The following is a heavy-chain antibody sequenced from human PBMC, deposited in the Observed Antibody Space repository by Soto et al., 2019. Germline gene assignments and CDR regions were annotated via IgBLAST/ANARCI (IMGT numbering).Heavy chain of an antibody. CDR2: IYYSGST. V-gene: IGHV4-31*03. CDR3: ARVCTVTTRYYFDY. Sequence: SETLSLTCTVSGGSISSGGYYWSWIRQHPGKGLEWIGYIYYSGSTYYNPSLKSRVTISVDTSKNQFSLKLSSVTAADTAVYYCARVCTVTTRYYFDYWGQGTLVTVSS. J-gene: IGHJ4*02. CDR1: GGSISSGGYY. D-gene: IGHD4-4*01.